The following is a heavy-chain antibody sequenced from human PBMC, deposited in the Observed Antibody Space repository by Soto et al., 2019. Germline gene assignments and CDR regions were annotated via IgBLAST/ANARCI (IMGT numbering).Heavy chain of an antibody. D-gene: IGHD3-22*01. J-gene: IGHJ5*02. CDR1: GGSFSGYY. Sequence: QVQLQQWGAGLLKPSETLSLTCAVYGGSFSGYYWSWIRQPPGKGLEWIGEINHSGSTNYNPSLKSRVTISVYTSKNQFSLKLSSVTAADTAVYYCARGPAYYYDSSGYRTPPTWGQATLVTVSS. V-gene: IGHV4-34*01. CDR3: ARGPAYYYDSSGYRTPPT. CDR2: INHSGST.